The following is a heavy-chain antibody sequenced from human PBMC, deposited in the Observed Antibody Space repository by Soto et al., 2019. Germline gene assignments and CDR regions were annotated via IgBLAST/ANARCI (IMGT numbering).Heavy chain of an antibody. CDR2: ISERGDTT. D-gene: IGHD1-1*01. J-gene: IGHJ4*02. Sequence: GGSLRLSCAASGFTISRNAMYWVRQAPGEGLEWISGISERGDTTHYAESVKGRFTISRDTSKNTLYLQLNNLRADDTAIYYCAKDKPGTTSFDYWGQGTLVTVSS. V-gene: IGHV3-23*01. CDR3: AKDKPGTTSFDY. CDR1: GFTISRNA.